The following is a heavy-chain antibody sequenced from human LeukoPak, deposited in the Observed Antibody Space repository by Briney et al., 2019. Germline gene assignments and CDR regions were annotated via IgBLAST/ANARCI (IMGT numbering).Heavy chain of an antibody. D-gene: IGHD5-12*01. J-gene: IGHJ4*02. CDR2: IYHSGNT. CDR1: GYSISGGYY. Sequence: SETLSLTCTVSGYSISGGYYWGWIRQPPGKGLEWIGTIYHSGNTYYNPSLKSRVTMYIDTSKNQFSLKLSSVTAADTAMYYCAKSNGYGLIDYWGQGTLVTVSS. CDR3: AKSNGYGLIDY. V-gene: IGHV4-38-2*02.